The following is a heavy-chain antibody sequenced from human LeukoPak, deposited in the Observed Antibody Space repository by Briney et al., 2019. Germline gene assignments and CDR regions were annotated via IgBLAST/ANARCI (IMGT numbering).Heavy chain of an antibody. CDR3: ARDPIDTTNDAFDI. J-gene: IGHJ3*02. V-gene: IGHV1-2*02. CDR1: GYSFTGYY. Sequence: GASVKVSCKASGYSFTGYYMHWVRQAPGQGPEWMGWINPNSGGTNYAQKFQGRVTMTRDTSINTAYMELSRLGSDDTAVFYCARDPIDTTNDAFDIWGQGTMVIVSS. D-gene: IGHD1-1*01. CDR2: INPNSGGT.